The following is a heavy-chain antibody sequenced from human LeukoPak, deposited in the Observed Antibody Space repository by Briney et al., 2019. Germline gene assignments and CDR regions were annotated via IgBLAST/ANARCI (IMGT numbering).Heavy chain of an antibody. J-gene: IGHJ4*02. CDR2: ISGSGDNT. CDR1: GFTFSSYA. Sequence: GGSLRLSCAASGFTFSSYAMTWVRQAPGKGLEWVSSISGSGDNTYYADSVKGRFTISRDNSKNTLYLQMNSLRSEDTAVYYCAKAISGSNAVADYWGQGTLVTVSS. V-gene: IGHV3-23*01. CDR3: AKAISGSNAVADY. D-gene: IGHD1-26*01.